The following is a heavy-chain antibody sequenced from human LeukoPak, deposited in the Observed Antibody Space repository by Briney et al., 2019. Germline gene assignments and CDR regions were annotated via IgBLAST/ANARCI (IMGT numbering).Heavy chain of an antibody. Sequence: GGSLRLSCAASGFTFSDYYMSWIRQAPGKGLEWVSYIRSSGSTISYADSVKGRFTISRDNAKNSLYLQMNGLRAEDTAVYYCARGNSGWSYIDYWGQGTLVTVSS. CDR2: IRSSGSTI. CDR3: ARGNSGWSYIDY. J-gene: IGHJ4*02. CDR1: GFTFSDYY. D-gene: IGHD6-19*01. V-gene: IGHV3-11*01.